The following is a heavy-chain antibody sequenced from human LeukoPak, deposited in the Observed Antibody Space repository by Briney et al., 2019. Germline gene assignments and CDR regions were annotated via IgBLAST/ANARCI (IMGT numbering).Heavy chain of an antibody. CDR1: GGSFSGYY. Sequence: SETLSLTCAVYGGSFSGYYWSWIRQPPGKGLEWIGEINHSGSTNYNPSLKSRVTISVDTSKYQFSLKLSSVTAADTAVYYCARGRNSSSSKTHVDYWGQGTLVTVSS. D-gene: IGHD6-13*01. V-gene: IGHV4-34*01. CDR2: INHSGST. J-gene: IGHJ4*02. CDR3: ARGRNSSSSKTHVDY.